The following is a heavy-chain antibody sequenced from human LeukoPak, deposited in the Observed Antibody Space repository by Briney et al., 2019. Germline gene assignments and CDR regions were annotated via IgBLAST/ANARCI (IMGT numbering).Heavy chain of an antibody. CDR1: GGSISTYY. Sequence: SETLSLTCSVSGGSISTYYWSWIRQPPGKGLEWIGYIYYSGSTNYNPSLKSRVTISVDTPKNQFSLKLTSVTAADTAVYYCARIGVNDYWGQGTLVTVSS. J-gene: IGHJ4*02. V-gene: IGHV4-59*08. CDR3: ARIGVNDY. D-gene: IGHD4-23*01. CDR2: IYYSGST.